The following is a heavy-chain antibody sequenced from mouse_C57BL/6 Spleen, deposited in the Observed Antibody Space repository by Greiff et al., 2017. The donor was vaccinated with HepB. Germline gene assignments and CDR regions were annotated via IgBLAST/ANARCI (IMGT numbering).Heavy chain of an antibody. CDR3: AGSRLRENAMDY. CDR1: GFNIKNTY. J-gene: IGHJ4*01. Sequence: QVQLQQSVAELVRPGASVKLSCTASGFNIKNTYMHWVKQRPGQGLEWIGYINPSSGYTKYNQKFKDKATLTADKSSSTAYMQLSSLTYEDSAVYYCAGSRLRENAMDYWGQGTSVTVSS. CDR2: INPSSGYT. V-gene: IGHV1-7*01.